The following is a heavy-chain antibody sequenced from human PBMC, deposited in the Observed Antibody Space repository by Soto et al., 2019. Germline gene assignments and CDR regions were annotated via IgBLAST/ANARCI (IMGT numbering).Heavy chain of an antibody. CDR1: GFTFSSYA. Sequence: LRLSCAASGFTFSSYAMHWVRQAPGKGLEWVAVISYDGSNKYYADSVKGRFTISRDNSKNTLYLHMNSLRAEDTALYYFARDLDIVVVIAAAPSGMDVWGQGTTVTVSS. V-gene: IGHV3-30-3*01. D-gene: IGHD2-15*01. CDR2: ISYDGSNK. CDR3: ARDLDIVVVIAAAPSGMDV. J-gene: IGHJ6*02.